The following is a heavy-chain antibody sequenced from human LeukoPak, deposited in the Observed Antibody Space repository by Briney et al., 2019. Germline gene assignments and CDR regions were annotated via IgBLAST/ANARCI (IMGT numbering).Heavy chain of an antibody. Sequence: GGSLRLSCATSGFSFSSHDMNWVRQAPGQGLEWVSSISGSSNSIDYADSLKGRFAISRDNARNSLFLQMNSLRVEDTGVYYCVREGSGSTNYMDVWGKGTTVTVSS. J-gene: IGHJ6*03. CDR3: VREGSGSTNYMDV. V-gene: IGHV3-21*06. CDR1: GFSFSSHD. D-gene: IGHD3-10*01. CDR2: ISGSSNSI.